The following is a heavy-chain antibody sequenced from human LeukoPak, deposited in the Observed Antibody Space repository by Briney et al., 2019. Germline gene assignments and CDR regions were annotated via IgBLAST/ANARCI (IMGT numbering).Heavy chain of an antibody. Sequence: GGSLRLSCAASGFTFSSYAMHWVRQAPGKGLEWVAVISYDGSNKYYADSVKGRFTISRDNSKNTLYLQMNSLRAEDTAVYYCAREGSYGGNWDYWGQGTLVTVSS. D-gene: IGHD4-23*01. CDR1: GFTFSSYA. CDR2: ISYDGSNK. J-gene: IGHJ4*02. CDR3: AREGSYGGNWDY. V-gene: IGHV3-30*04.